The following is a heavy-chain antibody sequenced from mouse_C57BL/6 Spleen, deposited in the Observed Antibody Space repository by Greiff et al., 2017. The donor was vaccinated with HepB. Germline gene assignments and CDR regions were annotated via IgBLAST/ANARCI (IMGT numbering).Heavy chain of an antibody. J-gene: IGHJ2*01. CDR1: GYTFTSYW. CDR3: ARWMGAYGYDEGYYFDY. CDR2: IDPSDSYT. V-gene: IGHV1-50*01. D-gene: IGHD2-2*01. Sequence: QVQLQQPGAELVKPGASVKLSCKASGYTFTSYWMQWVKQRPGQGLEWIGEIDPSDSYTNYNQKFKGKATLTVDTSSSTAYMQLSSLTSEDSAVYYCARWMGAYGYDEGYYFDYWGQGTTLTVSS.